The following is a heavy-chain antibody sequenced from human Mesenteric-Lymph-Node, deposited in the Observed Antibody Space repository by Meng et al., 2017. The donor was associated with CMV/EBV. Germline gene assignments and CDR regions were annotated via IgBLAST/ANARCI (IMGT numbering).Heavy chain of an antibody. CDR3: ARDGYSSGGSCYSYYGMDV. D-gene: IGHD2-15*01. CDR2: VFYSGST. V-gene: IGHV4-34*12. Sequence: SETLSLTCAVYGGSFSGYYWSWIRQPPGKGLEWIGHVFYSGSTNYNPSLKSGVTISIDTFNNQFSLKLNSVTAADTAVYYCARDGYSSGGSCYSYYGMDVWGQGTTVTVSS. J-gene: IGHJ6*02. CDR1: GGSFSGYY.